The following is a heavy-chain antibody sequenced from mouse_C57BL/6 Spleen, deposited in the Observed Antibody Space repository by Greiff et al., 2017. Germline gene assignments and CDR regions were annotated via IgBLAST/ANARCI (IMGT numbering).Heavy chain of an antibody. D-gene: IGHD2-3*01. Sequence: VQLQQPGAELVKPGASVKLSCKASGYTFTSYWMQWVKQRPGQGLEWIGEIDPSDSYTNYNQKFKGKATLTVDTSSNTAYMQLSILTSEDSAVYYCARLLYANFDYWGQGTTLTVSS. V-gene: IGHV1-50*01. CDR1: GYTFTSYW. CDR3: ARLLYANFDY. J-gene: IGHJ2*01. CDR2: IDPSDSYT.